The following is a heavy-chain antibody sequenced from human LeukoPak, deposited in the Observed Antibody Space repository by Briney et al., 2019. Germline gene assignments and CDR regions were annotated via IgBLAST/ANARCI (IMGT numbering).Heavy chain of an antibody. CDR2: ISSSRSDI. V-gene: IGHV3-21*01. CDR1: GFTFSSYS. D-gene: IGHD6-25*01. CDR3: ARSIAAADPTGY. J-gene: IGHJ4*02. Sequence: PGGSLRLSCAASGFTFSSYSMNWVRQAPGKGVEGVSSISSSRSDIYYADSVKGRFTISRDNAKNSLYLQMNSLRAEDTAVYYCARSIAAADPTGYWGQGTLVTVSS.